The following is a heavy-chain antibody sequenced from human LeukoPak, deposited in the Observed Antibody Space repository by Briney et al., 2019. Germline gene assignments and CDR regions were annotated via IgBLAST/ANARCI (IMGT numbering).Heavy chain of an antibody. CDR2: IYPGDSDT. CDR3: ARQDGNSKYYFDY. CDR1: GYSFIYYW. V-gene: IGHV5-51*01. J-gene: IGHJ4*02. D-gene: IGHD1-1*01. Sequence: GESLKISCKGSGYSFIYYWIGWVRQMPGKGLEWMGIIYPGDSDTRYRPSFQGQVTISVDKSISTAYLQWSSLKASDTAMYYCARQDGNSKYYFDYWGRGTLVTVSS.